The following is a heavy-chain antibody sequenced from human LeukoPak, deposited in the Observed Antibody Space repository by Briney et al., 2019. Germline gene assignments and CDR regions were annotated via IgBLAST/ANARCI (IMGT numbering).Heavy chain of an antibody. CDR1: GGSFSGYY. CDR3: ARGTVDLDY. J-gene: IGHJ4*02. Sequence: SGTLSLTCAVYGGSFSGYYWNWIRQPPGKGLEWVGEIYHSGSTNYNPSLMRRVTISVDTSKNQFSLKMSSVTAADTAVYDCARGTVDLDYWGQGTLVTVSS. V-gene: IGHV4-34*01. D-gene: IGHD3-9*01. CDR2: IYHSGST.